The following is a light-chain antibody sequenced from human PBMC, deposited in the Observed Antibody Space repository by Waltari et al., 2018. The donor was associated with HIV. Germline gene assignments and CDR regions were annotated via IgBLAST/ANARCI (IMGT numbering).Light chain of an antibody. J-gene: IGKJ4*01. CDR3: QQFDDLLT. Sequence: DVQMTQSPSSLSAFEGDRVTITCQASQDIGTYLNWYQQKPGKAPKLLIYDASNLQTGVPSRISASGSGTDFSFTISSLQPEDIATYYCQQFDDLLTFGGGTKVE. CDR2: DAS. CDR1: QDIGTY. V-gene: IGKV1-33*01.